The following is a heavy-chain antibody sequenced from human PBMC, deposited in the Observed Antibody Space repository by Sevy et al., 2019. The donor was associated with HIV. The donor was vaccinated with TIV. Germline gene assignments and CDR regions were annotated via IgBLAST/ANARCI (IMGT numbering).Heavy chain of an antibody. J-gene: IGHJ3*01. D-gene: IGHD2-8*02. V-gene: IGHV4-34*01. CDR1: GGSFTDYS. Sequence: SETLSLTCGVYGGSFTDYSWTWIRQPPGKGLEWIGEITHSGRTNYSPSFRRRVTMSLDTSRSQFSLRLDSVTAADKAVYYCARGDFLLVHFEAIFLRAFDSRGEGTMVTVSS. CDR3: ARGDFLLVHFEAIFLRAFDS. CDR2: ITHSGRT.